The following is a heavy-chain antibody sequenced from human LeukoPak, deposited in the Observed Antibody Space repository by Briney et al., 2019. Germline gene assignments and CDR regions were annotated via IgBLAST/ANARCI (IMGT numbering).Heavy chain of an antibody. CDR1: GFTFSSCA. CDR2: ISTSGTYI. V-gene: IGHV3-21*01. CDR3: ARDFAFSYP. J-gene: IGHJ5*02. Sequence: GGSLRLSCAASGFTFSSCAMTWVRQAPGKGPEWVSSISTSGTYIHYEDSVKGRFTISRDNAKNSLYLQMDSLRVEDTAVYYCARDFAFSYPWGQGTLVTVSS.